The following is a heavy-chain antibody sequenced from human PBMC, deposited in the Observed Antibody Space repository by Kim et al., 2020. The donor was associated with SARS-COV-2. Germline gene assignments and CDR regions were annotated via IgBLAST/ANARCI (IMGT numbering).Heavy chain of an antibody. Sequence: SETLSLTCTVSGGSISSYYWSWIRQPAGKGLEWIGRIYTSGSTNYNPSLKSRVTMSVDTSKNQFSLKLSSVTAADTAVYYCARDMDSSSFNYYYMDVWGKGTTVTVSS. J-gene: IGHJ6*03. V-gene: IGHV4-4*07. CDR1: GGSISSYY. CDR3: ARDMDSSSFNYYYMDV. D-gene: IGHD6-6*01. CDR2: IYTSGST.